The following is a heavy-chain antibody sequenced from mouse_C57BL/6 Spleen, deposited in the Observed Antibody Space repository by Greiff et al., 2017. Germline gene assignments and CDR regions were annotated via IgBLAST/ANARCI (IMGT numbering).Heavy chain of an antibody. J-gene: IGHJ3*01. Sequence: QVQLQQSGPELVKPGASVKLSCKASGYAFSSSWMNWVKQRPGKGLEWIGRIYPGDGDTNYNGKFKGKATLTADKSSSTAYMQLSSLTSEDSAVSFCAMGTTEEVAYWGQGTLVTVSA. D-gene: IGHD2-13*01. V-gene: IGHV1-82*01. CDR1: GYAFSSSW. CDR3: AMGTTEEVAY. CDR2: IYPGDGDT.